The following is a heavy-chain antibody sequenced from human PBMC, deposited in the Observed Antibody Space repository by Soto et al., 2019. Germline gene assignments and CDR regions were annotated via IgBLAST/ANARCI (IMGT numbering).Heavy chain of an antibody. CDR3: ASSEPTGDPFYFDY. CDR1: GGSISSYY. V-gene: IGHV4-59*01. Sequence: QVQLQESGPGLVKPSETLSLTCTVSGGSISSYYWSWIRQPPGKGLEWIGYIYYSGSTNYNPSLKSRITISVDTSKNQFSLKLSSVTAADTAVYYCASSEPTGDPFYFDYWGQGTLVTVSS. J-gene: IGHJ4*02. CDR2: IYYSGST. D-gene: IGHD7-27*01.